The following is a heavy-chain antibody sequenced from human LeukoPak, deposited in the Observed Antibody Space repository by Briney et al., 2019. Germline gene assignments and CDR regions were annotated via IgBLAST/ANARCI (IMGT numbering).Heavy chain of an antibody. J-gene: IGHJ4*02. CDR2: IYYSGST. Sequence: SETLSLTCTVSGGSISSYYWSWIRQPPGKGLEWIGYIYYSGSTNYNPSLKSRVTISVDTSKNQFSLKLSSVTAADTAVYYCARGRDGGDYTPLDYWGQGTLVTVST. D-gene: IGHD2-21*01. CDR3: ARGRDGGDYTPLDY. CDR1: GGSISSYY. V-gene: IGHV4-59*01.